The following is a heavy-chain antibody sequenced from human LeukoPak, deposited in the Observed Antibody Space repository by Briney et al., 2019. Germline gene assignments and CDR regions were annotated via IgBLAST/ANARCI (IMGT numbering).Heavy chain of an antibody. Sequence: GASVTLSFKSSGYTFTSYYLHRVRQATGQGLEWKGWMNTNSGNTGYAQKFQGRVTMTRNTSISTAYMELSSLRSEDTTVHYCAREYVWIAAARKGVNWFDPSGQGTLVTVSS. CDR2: MNTNSGNT. D-gene: IGHD6-13*01. V-gene: IGHV1-8*01. CDR1: GYTFTSYY. J-gene: IGHJ5*02. CDR3: AREYVWIAAARKGVNWFDP.